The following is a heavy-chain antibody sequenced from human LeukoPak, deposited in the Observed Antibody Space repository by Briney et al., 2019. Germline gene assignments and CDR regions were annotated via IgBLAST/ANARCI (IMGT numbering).Heavy chain of an antibody. Sequence: KPSETLSLTCTVSGGSISSYYWSWIRQPAGKGLEWIGRIYTSVSTNYNPSLKSRVTMSVDTSKNQFSLKLSSVTAADTAVYYCATIRYSGYDFQFDYWGQGTLVTVSS. D-gene: IGHD5-12*01. V-gene: IGHV4-4*07. CDR1: GGSISSYY. CDR2: IYTSVST. CDR3: ATIRYSGYDFQFDY. J-gene: IGHJ4*02.